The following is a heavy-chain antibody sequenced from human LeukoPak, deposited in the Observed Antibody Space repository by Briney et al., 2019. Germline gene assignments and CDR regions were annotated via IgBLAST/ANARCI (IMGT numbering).Heavy chain of an antibody. CDR3: ARAHEAARDAFDI. D-gene: IGHD2-15*01. CDR1: GGSISSHY. Sequence: SETLSLTCTVSGGSISSHYWSWIRQPPGKGLEWIGYIYYSGSTNYNLSLKSRVTISVDTSKNQFSLKLSSVTAADTAVYYCARAHEAARDAFDIWGQGTMVTVSS. J-gene: IGHJ3*02. V-gene: IGHV4-59*11. CDR2: IYYSGST.